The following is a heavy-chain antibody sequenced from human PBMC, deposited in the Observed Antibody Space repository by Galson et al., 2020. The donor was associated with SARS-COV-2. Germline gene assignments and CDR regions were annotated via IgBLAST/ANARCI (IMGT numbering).Heavy chain of an antibody. D-gene: IGHD3-22*01. CDR2: IRYAGSKE. CDR3: AKDLYRESYYYDSTGYFADAFDI. CDR1: GFKFSSFG. Sequence: GGSLRLSCAASGFKFSSFGMHWVRQAPGKGLEWVAFIRYAGSKEFYADSVKGRFTVSRDTSMYTLYLQMDSLRAEDTAVYYCAKDLYRESYYYDSTGYFADAFDIWGQGTMVTVSS. J-gene: IGHJ3*02. V-gene: IGHV3-30*02.